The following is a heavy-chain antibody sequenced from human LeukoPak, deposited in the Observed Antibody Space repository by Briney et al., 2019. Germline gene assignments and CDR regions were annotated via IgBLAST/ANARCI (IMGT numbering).Heavy chain of an antibody. J-gene: IGHJ6*02. CDR1: GFTFSSYG. Sequence: GGSLRLSCAASGFTFSSYGMHWVRQAPGKGLEWVAVISYDGSHKYSAESVKGRFTISRDNSKNTLYLQMNSLRTEDTAVYFCSASRPHYGDYYGLDVWGHGTTVTVSS. CDR2: ISYDGSHK. D-gene: IGHD4/OR15-4a*01. CDR3: SASRPHYGDYYGLDV. V-gene: IGHV3-30*03.